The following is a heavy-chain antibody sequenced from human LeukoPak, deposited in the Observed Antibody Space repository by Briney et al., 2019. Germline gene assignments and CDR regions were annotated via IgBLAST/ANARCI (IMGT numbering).Heavy chain of an antibody. D-gene: IGHD2-2*01. CDR1: GYTFTGYY. J-gene: IGHJ3*02. V-gene: IGHV1-2*02. Sequence: ASVKVSCKASGYTFTGYYMHWVRQAPGQGLEWMGWINPNSGGTNYAQKFQGRVTMTRDTSISTAYMGLSRLRSDDTAVYYCAISIVVVPAAWTDAFDIWGQGTMVTVSS. CDR2: INPNSGGT. CDR3: AISIVVVPAAWTDAFDI.